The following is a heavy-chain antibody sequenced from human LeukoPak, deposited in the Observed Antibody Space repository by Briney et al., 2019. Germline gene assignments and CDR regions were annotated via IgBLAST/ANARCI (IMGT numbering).Heavy chain of an antibody. D-gene: IGHD3-10*01. Sequence: SETLSLTCTVSGGSVSSGSYYWSWIRQPPGKGLEWIGYIYYSGSTNYNPSLKSRVTISVDTSKNQFSLKLSSVTAADTAVYYCARLYYYASGSYFMNFDYWGQGTLVTVSS. J-gene: IGHJ4*02. CDR2: IYYSGST. V-gene: IGHV4-61*01. CDR3: ARLYYYASGSYFMNFDY. CDR1: GGSVSSGSYY.